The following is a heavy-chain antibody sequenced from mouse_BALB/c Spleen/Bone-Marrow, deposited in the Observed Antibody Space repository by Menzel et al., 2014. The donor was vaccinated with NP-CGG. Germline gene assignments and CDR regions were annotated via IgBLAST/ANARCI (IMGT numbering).Heavy chain of an antibody. CDR2: INPDSSTI. D-gene: IGHD1-2*01. Sequence: EVKLMESGGGLVQPGGSLKLSCAVSGFDFSRYWMTWVRQAPGKGLEWIGEINPDSSTINYTPSLKDKFIISRDNAKNTLYLQMSKVRSEDAALYYCARPGCYGYQDVWGAGTTVTVSS. CDR3: ARPGCYGYQDV. V-gene: IGHV4-1*02. CDR1: GFDFSRYW. J-gene: IGHJ1*01.